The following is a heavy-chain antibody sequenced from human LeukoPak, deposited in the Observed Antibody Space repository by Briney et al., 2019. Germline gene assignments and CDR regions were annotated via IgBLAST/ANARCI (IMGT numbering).Heavy chain of an antibody. Sequence: PSETLSLTCTVSGGSISGTSYYWGWIRQPPGKGLEWIGSIYYSGTTYYNPSLKSRVTISVDTSKNQFSLKLSSVTAADTAVYYCARTYSLAAGLDPWGQGTLVTVSS. CDR2: IYYSGTT. J-gene: IGHJ5*02. D-gene: IGHD6-13*01. CDR1: GGSISGTSYY. CDR3: ARTYSLAAGLDP. V-gene: IGHV4-39*07.